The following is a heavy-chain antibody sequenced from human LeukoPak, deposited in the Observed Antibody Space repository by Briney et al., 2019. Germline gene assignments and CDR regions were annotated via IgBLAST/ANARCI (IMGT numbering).Heavy chain of an antibody. CDR1: GFTFSSYE. J-gene: IGHJ4*02. CDR3: ANHRAGAVAGNPDY. Sequence: GGSLSLSCAASGFTFSSYEMNWVRQAPGKGLEWVSYISSSGSTIYYADSVRGRFTISRDNSKNTLYLQMNSLRDEDTAVYYCANHRAGAVAGNPDYWGQGTLVTVSS. V-gene: IGHV3-48*03. CDR2: ISSSGSTI. D-gene: IGHD6-19*01.